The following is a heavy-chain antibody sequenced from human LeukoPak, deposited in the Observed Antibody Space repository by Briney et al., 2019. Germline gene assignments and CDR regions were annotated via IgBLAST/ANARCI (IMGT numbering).Heavy chain of an antibody. Sequence: SGTLSLTCIVSGGSISGYYWNWIRQPAGKGLEWIGRIYTYVFNNYNPSLKSRVTMSVDTSKNQFSLMLSSVTAADTAVYYCARGRSLYFDCWGQGTLVIVSS. CDR3: ARGRSLYFDC. J-gene: IGHJ4*02. CDR2: IYTYVFN. CDR1: GGSISGYY. V-gene: IGHV4-4*07.